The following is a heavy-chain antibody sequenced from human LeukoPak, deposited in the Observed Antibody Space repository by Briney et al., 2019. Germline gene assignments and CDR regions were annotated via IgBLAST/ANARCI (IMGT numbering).Heavy chain of an antibody. V-gene: IGHV4-59*01. J-gene: IGHJ2*01. CDR3: ARARAYYYDSSGYYYGWYFDL. Sequence: PSETLSLTCTVSGGSISSYYWSWIRQPPGKGLERIGYIYYSGSTNYNPSLKSRVTISVDTSKNQFSLKLSSVTAADTAVYYCARARAYYYDSSGYYYGWYFDLWGRGTLVTVSS. CDR1: GGSISSYY. CDR2: IYYSGST. D-gene: IGHD3-22*01.